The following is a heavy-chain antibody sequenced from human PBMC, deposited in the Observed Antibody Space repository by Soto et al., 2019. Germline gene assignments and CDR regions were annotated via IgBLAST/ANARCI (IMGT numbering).Heavy chain of an antibody. V-gene: IGHV1-18*01. CDR2: ISAYNGNT. CDR3: ATRKLETYYDFWSGYYNFDY. Sequence: ASVKVSCKASGCTFTSYGTSWVRQAPGQGLEWMGWISAYNGNTNYAQKLQGRVTMTTDTSTSTAYMELRSLRSDDTAVYYCATRKLETYYDFWSGYYNFDYWGQGTLVTVSS. CDR1: GCTFTSYG. D-gene: IGHD3-3*01. J-gene: IGHJ4*02.